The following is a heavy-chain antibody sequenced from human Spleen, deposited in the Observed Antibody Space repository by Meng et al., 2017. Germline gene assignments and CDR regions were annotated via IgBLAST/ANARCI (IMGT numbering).Heavy chain of an antibody. CDR3: ARDKYYYYGMDV. CDR1: GGSISSGSHY. V-gene: IGHV4-61*02. J-gene: IGHJ6*02. CDR2: IYTSGST. Sequence: SETLSLTCTVSGGSISSGSHYWSWIRQPAGKGLEWIGRIYTSGSTNYNPSLKSRVTISVDTSKNQFSLKLSSVTAADTAVYYCARDKYYYYGMDVWGQGTTVTVSS.